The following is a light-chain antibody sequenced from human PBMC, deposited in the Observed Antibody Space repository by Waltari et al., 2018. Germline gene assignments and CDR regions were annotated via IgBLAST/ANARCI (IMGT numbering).Light chain of an antibody. CDR1: SSNIGNYL. Sequence: QSVLTQPPSVSAPPGPKVTISCSGSSSNIGNYLVSWYHQLPGATPKLLIYDNYKRPSGIPDRISAAKSGTSATLDSTGLQIGDEADYYCATWDNSLTAVVFGGGTKLTVL. V-gene: IGLV1-51*01. J-gene: IGLJ2*01. CDR2: DNY. CDR3: ATWDNSLTAVV.